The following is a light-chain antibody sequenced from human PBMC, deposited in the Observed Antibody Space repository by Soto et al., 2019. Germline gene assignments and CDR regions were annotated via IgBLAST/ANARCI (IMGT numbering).Light chain of an antibody. J-gene: IGKJ5*01. V-gene: IGKV3-20*01. CDR2: DAS. CDR3: QQYGSSPPIT. CDR1: QSVGSY. Sequence: EIVLTQSPATLSLSPGERATLSCRASQSVGSYLAWYQQKPGQAPRLLIYDASSRATGIPDRFSGSGSGTDFTLTISRLEPEDFAVYYCQQYGSSPPITFGQGARLEI.